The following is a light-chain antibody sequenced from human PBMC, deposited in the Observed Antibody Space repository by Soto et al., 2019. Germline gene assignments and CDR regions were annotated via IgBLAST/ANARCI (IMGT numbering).Light chain of an antibody. CDR3: QQYGGSPRT. J-gene: IGKJ1*01. Sequence: EIVLTQSPGTLSLSPGERATLYCRASQNIGTYLAWYQQKPGQAPRLLIYDASSRATGIPDRFSGSGSGTDFTLTISRLEPEDFAVYYCQQYGGSPRTFGQGTKV. CDR2: DAS. V-gene: IGKV3-20*01. CDR1: QNIGTY.